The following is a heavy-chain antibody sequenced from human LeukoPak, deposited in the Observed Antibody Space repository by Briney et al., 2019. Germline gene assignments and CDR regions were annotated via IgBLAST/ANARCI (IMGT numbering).Heavy chain of an antibody. CDR2: IYYSGST. CDR1: GGSISSYY. V-gene: IGHV4-59*08. Sequence: NPSETLSLTCTVSGGSISSYYWSWIRQPPGKGLEWIGYIYYSGSTNYNPSLKSRVTISVDTSKNQFSLKLSSVTAADTAVYYCAITRDGLGDYYYYMDVWGKGTTVTVSS. J-gene: IGHJ6*03. D-gene: IGHD5-24*01. CDR3: AITRDGLGDYYYYMDV.